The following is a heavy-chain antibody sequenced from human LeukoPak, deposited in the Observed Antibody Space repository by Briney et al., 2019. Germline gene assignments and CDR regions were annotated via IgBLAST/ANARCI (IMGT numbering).Heavy chain of an antibody. Sequence: ASVKVSCKASGYTFTTYAIHWVRLAPGQRLEWMGWINAGNGNTKYSQKFQGRVTITRDTSASTAYMELSSLGSEDTAVYYCARDLFGAVVPAAMGYWGQGTLVTVSS. V-gene: IGHV1-3*01. CDR1: GYTFTTYA. CDR2: INAGNGNT. CDR3: ARDLFGAVVPAAMGY. J-gene: IGHJ4*02. D-gene: IGHD2-2*01.